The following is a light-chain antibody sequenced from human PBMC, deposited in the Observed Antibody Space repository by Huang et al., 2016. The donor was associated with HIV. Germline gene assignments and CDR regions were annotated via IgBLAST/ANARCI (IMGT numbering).Light chain of an antibody. CDR1: QNIGTY. J-gene: IGKJ5*01. CDR2: GAS. V-gene: IGKV1-39*01. Sequence: DIQMTQSPSSLSASVGDSVTITCRASQNIGTYLNWYQQRPGKAPTLLTYGASTLQSGVPSRFSGGGYGTDLTLTINGLQPEDFAIYYCHQTYSMSTFGQGTRLEMK. CDR3: HQTYSMST.